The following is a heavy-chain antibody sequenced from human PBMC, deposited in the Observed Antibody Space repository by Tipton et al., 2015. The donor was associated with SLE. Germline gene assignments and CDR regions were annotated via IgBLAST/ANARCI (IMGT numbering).Heavy chain of an antibody. CDR3: ARRDITMVRAWYFDL. V-gene: IGHV5-51*03. J-gene: IGHJ2*01. CDR1: GYSFTSYW. D-gene: IGHD3-10*01. Sequence: VQLVQSGAEVKKPGESLKISCKGSGYSFTSYWIGWVRQMPGKGLEWMGIIYPGDSDTRYSPSFQGQATMSADKSISTAYLQWSSLKASDTAMYYCARRDITMVRAWYFDLWGRGTLVTVSS. CDR2: IYPGDSDT.